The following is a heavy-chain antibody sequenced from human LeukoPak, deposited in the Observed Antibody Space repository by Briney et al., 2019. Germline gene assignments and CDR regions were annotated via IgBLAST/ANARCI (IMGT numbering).Heavy chain of an antibody. D-gene: IGHD3-10*01. V-gene: IGHV1-69*13. Sequence: SVKVSCKAPGGTLSSYAISCVRQAPGQGLEWMGGIIPIFGTANYAQKFQGRVTITADESTSAAYMELSSLRSEDTAVYSCARADYTFSSGSYGGRRGNWSDPWGQGTLATVSS. CDR1: GGTLSSYA. J-gene: IGHJ5*02. CDR3: ARADYTFSSGSYGGRRGNWSDP. CDR2: IIPIFGTA.